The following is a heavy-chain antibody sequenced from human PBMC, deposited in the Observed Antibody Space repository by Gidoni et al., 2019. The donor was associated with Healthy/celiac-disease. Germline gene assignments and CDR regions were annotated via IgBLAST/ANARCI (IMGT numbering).Heavy chain of an antibody. Sequence: QVQLVQSGAEGKKTGASVKVSCKASGYTFTSHGISWVRQAPGQGLEWMGWISAYNGNTNYAQKLQGRVTMTTDTSSSTAYMELRSLRSDDTAVYYCAREGGIVGANSDAFDIWGQGTMVTVSS. CDR3: AREGGIVGANSDAFDI. CDR1: GYTFTSHG. CDR2: ISAYNGNT. D-gene: IGHD1-26*01. V-gene: IGHV1-18*04. J-gene: IGHJ3*02.